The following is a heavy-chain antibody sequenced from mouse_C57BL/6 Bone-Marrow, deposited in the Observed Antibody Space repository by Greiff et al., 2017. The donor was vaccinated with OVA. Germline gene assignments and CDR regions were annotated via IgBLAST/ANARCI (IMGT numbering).Heavy chain of an antibody. J-gene: IGHJ3*01. V-gene: IGHV14-4*01. D-gene: IGHD2-4*01. CDR2: IDPENGDT. CDR1: GFNIKDDY. CDR3: TTGLGGFAY. Sequence: EVQLQQSGAELVRPGASVKLSCTASGFNIKDDYMHWVKQRPEQGLEWIGWIDPENGDTESASKFQGKAPITADTSSNTAYLQLSSLTSEDTAVYYCTTGLGGFAYWGQGTLVTVSA.